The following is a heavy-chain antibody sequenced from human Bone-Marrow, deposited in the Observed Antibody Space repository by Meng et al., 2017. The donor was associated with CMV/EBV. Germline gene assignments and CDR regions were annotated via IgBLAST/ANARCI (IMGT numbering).Heavy chain of an antibody. V-gene: IGHV1-69*05. CDR3: ARGKGKLELLDAFDI. D-gene: IGHD1-7*01. J-gene: IGHJ3*02. Sequence: SVKVSCKASGGTFSSYAISWVRQAPGQGLEWMGGIIPIFGTANYAQKFQGRVTITTDESTSTAYMELSSLRSEDTAVYYWARGKGKLELLDAFDIWGQGTMVTVSS. CDR2: IIPIFGTA. CDR1: GGTFSSYA.